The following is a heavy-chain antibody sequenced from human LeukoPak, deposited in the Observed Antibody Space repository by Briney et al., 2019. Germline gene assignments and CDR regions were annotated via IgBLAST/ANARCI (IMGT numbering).Heavy chain of an antibody. D-gene: IGHD3-10*01. V-gene: IGHV3-23*01. Sequence: GGSLRLSCAASGFTFNTYSMNWVRQAPGKGLDWVSAISGSGGSTYYADSVKGRFSISRDNSKNTLYLQMNSLRAEDTAVYYCVRERAGRFDYWGQGVLVTVSS. CDR1: GFTFNTYS. J-gene: IGHJ4*02. CDR2: ISGSGGST. CDR3: VRERAGRFDY.